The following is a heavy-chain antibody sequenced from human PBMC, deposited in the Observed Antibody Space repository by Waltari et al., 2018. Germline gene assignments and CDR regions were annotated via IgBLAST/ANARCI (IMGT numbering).Heavy chain of an antibody. CDR3: ARTSDNQYDSSGYNWDY. Sequence: EVQLVESGGGLVQPGGSLRLSCAASGFTFSRFGIHWARQAPGKGLVGVSRINMNGSPAGYADSVKGRFTISRDNAKDTLYLQMSSLRAEDTAVYYCARTSDNQYDSSGYNWDYWGQGTLVTVSS. CDR2: INMNGSPA. D-gene: IGHD3-22*01. J-gene: IGHJ4*02. V-gene: IGHV3-74*01. CDR1: GFTFSRFG.